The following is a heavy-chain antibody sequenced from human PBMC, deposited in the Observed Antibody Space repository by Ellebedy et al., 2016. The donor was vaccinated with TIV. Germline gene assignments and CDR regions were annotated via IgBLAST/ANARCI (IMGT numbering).Heavy chain of an antibody. J-gene: IGHJ4*02. V-gene: IGHV4-59*01. CDR2: ISYSGST. CDR3: ARVSDYVWGSPFDY. Sequence: SETLSLXXTASGGPISSYSLSWIRQPPGKGLEWIGYISYSGSTNYNPSLKSRVTISADTSKNQFSLKLSSVTAADTAVYYCARVSDYVWGSPFDYWGQGTLVTVSS. CDR1: GGPISSYS. D-gene: IGHD3-16*01.